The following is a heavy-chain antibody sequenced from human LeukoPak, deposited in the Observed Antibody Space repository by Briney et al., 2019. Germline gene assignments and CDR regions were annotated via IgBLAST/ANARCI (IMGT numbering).Heavy chain of an antibody. J-gene: IGHJ4*02. CDR1: GGTFSRYT. D-gene: IGHD3-22*01. CDR2: IIPIFGTA. CDR3: AREGSGYHYFDY. Sequence: SVKVSCKASGGTFSRYTISSVRQAPGQGLEWMGGIIPIFGTANYAQKFQGTVTITADESTSTAYMELSSLRSEDTAVYYCAREGSGYHYFDYWGQGTLVTVSS. V-gene: IGHV1-69*13.